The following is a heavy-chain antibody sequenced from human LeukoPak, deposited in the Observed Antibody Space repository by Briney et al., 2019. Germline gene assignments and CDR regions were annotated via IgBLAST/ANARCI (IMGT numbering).Heavy chain of an antibody. CDR3: ARRRRTTMIVGPLGPFDY. CDR1: GGSISSSNW. J-gene: IGHJ4*02. D-gene: IGHD3-22*01. V-gene: IGHV4-4*02. CDR2: IYHSGST. Sequence: SGTLSLTCAVSGGSISSSNWWSWVRQPPGKGLEWIGEIYHSGSTNYNPSLKSRVTISVDKSKNQFSLKLSSVTAADTAVYYCARRRRTTMIVGPLGPFDYWGQGTLVTVSS.